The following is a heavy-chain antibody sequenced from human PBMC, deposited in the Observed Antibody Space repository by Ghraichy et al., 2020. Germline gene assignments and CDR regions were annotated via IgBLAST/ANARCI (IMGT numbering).Heavy chain of an antibody. D-gene: IGHD6-13*01. CDR3: ARQSAHPRYSSMLDWFDP. V-gene: IGHV4-39*01. CDR1: GGSISSSSYY. CDR2: IYYSGST. J-gene: IGHJ5*02. Sequence: SETLSLTCTVSGGSISSSSYYWGWIRQPPGKGLEWIGSIYYSGSTYYNPSLKSRVTISVDTSKNQFSLKLSSVTAADTAVYYCARQSAHPRYSSMLDWFDPWGQGTLVTVSS.